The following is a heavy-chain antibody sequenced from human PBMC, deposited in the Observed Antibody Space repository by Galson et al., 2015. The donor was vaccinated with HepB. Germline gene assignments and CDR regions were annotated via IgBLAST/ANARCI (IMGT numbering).Heavy chain of an antibody. CDR2: INDDGRNT. Sequence: LSCAASGFIIRNYGMSWVRQAPGKGLEWVSTINDDGRNTHYADNVRGRFTISKDTSENTLYLHMNSLRADDTAVYYCTKGDGGYYEIDYWGQGALVSVSS. V-gene: IGHV3-23*01. CDR3: TKGDGGYYEIDY. CDR1: GFIIRNYG. J-gene: IGHJ4*02. D-gene: IGHD1-26*01.